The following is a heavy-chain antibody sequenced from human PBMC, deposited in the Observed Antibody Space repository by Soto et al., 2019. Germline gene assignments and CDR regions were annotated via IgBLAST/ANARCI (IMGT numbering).Heavy chain of an antibody. V-gene: IGHV4-4*02. CDR1: GGSISSSNW. J-gene: IGHJ5*02. CDR3: ARGGWDGVVVAALPNWFDP. D-gene: IGHD2-15*01. Sequence: TSETLFLTCAVSGGSISSSNWWSWVRQPPGKGLEWIGEIYHSGSTNYNPSLKSRVTISVDKSKNQFSLKLSSVTAADTAVYYCARGGWDGVVVAALPNWFDPWGQGTLVTVSS. CDR2: IYHSGST.